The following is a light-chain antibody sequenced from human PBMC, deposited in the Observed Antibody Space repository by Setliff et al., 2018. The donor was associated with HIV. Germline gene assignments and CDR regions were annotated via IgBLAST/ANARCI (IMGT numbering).Light chain of an antibody. V-gene: IGLV2-14*01. J-gene: IGLJ1*01. CDR3: SSYTSSGTLV. CDR2: DVS. CDR1: SSDIGAYNY. Sequence: ALPQPASVSGSPGQSITISCTGTSSDIGAYNYVSWYQQHPGKAPKLMIYDVSSRPSGVSNRFSGSKSGNTASLTISGLQAEDEADYYCSSYTSSGTLVFGTGTKV.